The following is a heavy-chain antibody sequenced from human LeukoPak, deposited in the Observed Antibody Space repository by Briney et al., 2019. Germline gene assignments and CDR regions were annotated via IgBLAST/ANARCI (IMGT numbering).Heavy chain of an antibody. CDR1: GYTFTSYA. Sequence: ASVKVSCKASGYTFTSYAMNWVRQAPGQGLEWMGWINTNTGNPTYAQGYTGRFVFSLDTSVSTAYLQISSLKAEDTAVYYCARETTYSSGWYDNYYYYMDVWGKGTTVTVSS. J-gene: IGHJ6*03. CDR2: INTNTGNP. CDR3: ARETTYSSGWYDNYYYYMDV. V-gene: IGHV7-4-1*02. D-gene: IGHD6-19*01.